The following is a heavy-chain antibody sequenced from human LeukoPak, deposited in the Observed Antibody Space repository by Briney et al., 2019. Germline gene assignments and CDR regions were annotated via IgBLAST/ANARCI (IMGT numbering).Heavy chain of an antibody. V-gene: IGHV1-69*13. CDR3: AREGVRCSSTSCYEY. CDR1: GGTFSSYA. J-gene: IGHJ4*02. CDR2: IIPIFGTA. D-gene: IGHD2-2*01. Sequence: GASVKVSCKASGGTFSSYAISWVRQAPGQGLEWMGGIIPIFGTANYAQKFQGRVTITADESTSTAYMELSSLRSEDTAVYYCAREGVRCSSTSCYEYWGQGTLVTVSS.